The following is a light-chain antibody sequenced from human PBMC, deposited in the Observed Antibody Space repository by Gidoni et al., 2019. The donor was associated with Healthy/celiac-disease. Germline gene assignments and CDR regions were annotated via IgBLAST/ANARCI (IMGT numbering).Light chain of an antibody. J-gene: IGKJ1*01. CDR1: QSIGSW. CDR3: QQYYNSWT. CDR2: DGS. Sequence: DIQTTQSPSTLSASGGDRVTITCRASQSIGSWLAWYQQKPGKAPKLLIYDGSTLESGVPSRFSGTISGTEFTLAISSLQPDDFATYYCQQYYNSWTFGQGTKVEIK. V-gene: IGKV1-5*01.